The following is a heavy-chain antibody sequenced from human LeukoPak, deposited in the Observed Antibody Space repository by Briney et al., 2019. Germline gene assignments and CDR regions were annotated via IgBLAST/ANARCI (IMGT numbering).Heavy chain of an antibody. V-gene: IGHV3-21*01. J-gene: IGHJ3*02. CDR1: GFTFSSYS. CDR3: AREMPRDGSGWYLDAFDI. Sequence: GGSLRLSCAASGFTFSSYSMNWVRQAPGKGLEWVSSISSSSSYIYYADSVKGRFTISRDNAKNSLYLQMNSLRAEDTAVYYCAREMPRDGSGWYLDAFDIWGQGTMVTVSS. D-gene: IGHD6-19*01. CDR2: ISSSSSYI.